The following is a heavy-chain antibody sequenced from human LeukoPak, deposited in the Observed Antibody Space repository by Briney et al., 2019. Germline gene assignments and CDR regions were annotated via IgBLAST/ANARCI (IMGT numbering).Heavy chain of an antibody. CDR2: INPNSGGT. CDR3: ARVDCSSTSCYRLNAFDAFDI. V-gene: IGHV1-2*02. J-gene: IGHJ3*02. CDR1: GYTLTELS. Sequence: ASVKVSCKVSGYTLTELSMHWVRQAPGQGLEWMGWINPNSGGTNYAQKFQGRVTMTRDTSISTAYMELSRLRSDDTAVYYCARVDCSSTSCYRLNAFDAFDIWGQGTMVTVSS. D-gene: IGHD2-2*01.